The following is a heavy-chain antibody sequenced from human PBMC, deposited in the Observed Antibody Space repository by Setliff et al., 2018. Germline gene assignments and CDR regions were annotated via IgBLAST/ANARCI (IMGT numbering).Heavy chain of an antibody. J-gene: IGHJ4*02. CDR1: GGSISSDSDY. D-gene: IGHD1-26*01. CDR2: IYASGST. CDR3: TKGRVGLAARAGC. V-gene: IGHV4-61*02. Sequence: PSETLSLTCTVSGGSISSDSDYWSWIRQSAGKGLEWIGRIYASGSTEYNPSLGSRVTISVDTSRNQFSLQLSSVTSVDTAIYYCTKGRVGLAARAGCWGQGTLVTAPQ.